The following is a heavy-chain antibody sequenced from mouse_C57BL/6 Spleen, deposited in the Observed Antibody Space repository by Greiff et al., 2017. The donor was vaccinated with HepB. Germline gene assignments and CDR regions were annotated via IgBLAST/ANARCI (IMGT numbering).Heavy chain of an antibody. D-gene: IGHD1-1*01. CDR3: ARDGSSYYYAMDY. CDR2: IYPGDGDT. CDR1: GYAFSSYW. Sequence: QVQLKQSGAELVKPGASVKISCKASGYAFSSYWMNWVKQRPGKGLEWIGQIYPGDGDTNYNGKFKGKATLTADKSSSTAYMQLSSLTSEDSAVYICARDGSSYYYAMDYWGQGTSVTVSS. J-gene: IGHJ4*01. V-gene: IGHV1-80*01.